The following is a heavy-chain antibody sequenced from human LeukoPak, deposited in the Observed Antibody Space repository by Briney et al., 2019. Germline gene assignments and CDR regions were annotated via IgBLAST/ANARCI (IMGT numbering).Heavy chain of an antibody. CDR3: ARIYGGNSDSYFDY. CDR2: IIPIFGTA. J-gene: IGHJ4*02. V-gene: IGHV1-69*13. Sequence: SVKVSCKASGDTFSSYAISWVRQAPGQGLEWMGGIIPIFGTANYAQKFQGRVTITADESTSTAYMELSSLRSEDTAVYYCARIYGGNSDSYFDYWGQGALVTVSS. CDR1: GDTFSSYA. D-gene: IGHD4-23*01.